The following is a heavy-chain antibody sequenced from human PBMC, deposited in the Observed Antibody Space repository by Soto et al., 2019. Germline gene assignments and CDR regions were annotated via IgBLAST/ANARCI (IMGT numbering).Heavy chain of an antibody. V-gene: IGHV1-18*01. CDR1: GYTFTTYG. J-gene: IGHJ4*02. CDR2: INTANGNT. D-gene: IGHD2-21*02. Sequence: QVQLVRSGAEVKKPGASVKVSCKASGYTFTTYGISWVRQAPGQGLEWMGWINTANGNTNFAQNFQGRVTMTTDTSTTTAYMELRSLRFDDTAVYYCARDRKPYCAGDCYSYYFDYWGQGSLVTVSS. CDR3: ARDRKPYCAGDCYSYYFDY.